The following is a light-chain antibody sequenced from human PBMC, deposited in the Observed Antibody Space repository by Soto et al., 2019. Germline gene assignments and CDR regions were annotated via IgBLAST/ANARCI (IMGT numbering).Light chain of an antibody. Sequence: DIVMTQSPDSLAVSLGERATIDCKSSQSVLYSSNDNNYLAWYQQKPGQPPKLLFYWASIRESGVPDRFSGSGSGTDFTLTNSSLQAEDVAVYYCHQYYSLPYTFGQGTKLEIK. CDR1: QSVLYSSNDNNY. J-gene: IGKJ2*01. CDR2: WAS. V-gene: IGKV4-1*01. CDR3: HQYYSLPYT.